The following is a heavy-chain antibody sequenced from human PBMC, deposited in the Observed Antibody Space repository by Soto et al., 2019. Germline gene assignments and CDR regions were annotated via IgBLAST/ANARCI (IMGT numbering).Heavy chain of an antibody. CDR3: AKVSRKGSAIDFDY. Sequence: QVQLVQSGAELKKPGASVKVSCKASGYTFSNYDMNWVRQATGQGPEWIGWVNPNSGDTGYAQKFQGRVHLTTDISTTTAYMELTSLRSEDTAIYYCAKVSRKGSAIDFDYWGQGTLITVSS. D-gene: IGHD3-10*01. V-gene: IGHV1-8*01. J-gene: IGHJ4*02. CDR1: GYTFSNYD. CDR2: VNPNSGDT.